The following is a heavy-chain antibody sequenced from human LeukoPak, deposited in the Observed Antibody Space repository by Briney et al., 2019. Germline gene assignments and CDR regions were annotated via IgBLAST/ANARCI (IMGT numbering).Heavy chain of an antibody. Sequence: ASVKVSCKSSGYTFTGYYIHWVRQAPGQGLEWMGWINPNNGGTNFAQKFQGRVTMTRDTSISTAYMELSRLRSDDTAVYYCARVTVADDDYYGMDVWGQGTTVTVSS. CDR3: ARVTVADDDYYGMDV. D-gene: IGHD3-3*01. CDR2: INPNNGGT. V-gene: IGHV1-2*02. CDR1: GYTFTGYY. J-gene: IGHJ6*02.